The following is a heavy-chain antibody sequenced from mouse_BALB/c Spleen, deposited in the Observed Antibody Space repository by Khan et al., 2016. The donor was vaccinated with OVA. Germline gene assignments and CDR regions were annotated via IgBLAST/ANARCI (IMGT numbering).Heavy chain of an antibody. D-gene: IGHD1-1*01. CDR1: GYSFTDYT. Sequence: EVQLQQSGPELVKPGASMKISCKASGYSFTDYTMNWVKQSHGKNLEWIGLINPYNGFTSYNQKFKGKATLNVDKSSRTAYMELLSLTSEDSAVDYCARGNYYGSNSWFAYWGQGTLVTVSA. V-gene: IGHV1-18*01. CDR2: INPYNGFT. J-gene: IGHJ3*01. CDR3: ARGNYYGSNSWFAY.